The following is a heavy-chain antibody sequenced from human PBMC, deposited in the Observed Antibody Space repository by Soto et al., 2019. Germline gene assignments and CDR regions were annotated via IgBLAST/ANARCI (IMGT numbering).Heavy chain of an antibody. D-gene: IGHD1-1*01. CDR1: GFTSNDFA. Sequence: GGSLRLSCAASGFTSNDFAMDWVRQAPGKGLEWVSAISGTGGTTFYADSVKGRFTISRDNSKNTLYLQMSSLRADDTAVYYCAKAVPTAKFFDPWGQGTLVTVSS. J-gene: IGHJ5*02. CDR2: ISGTGGTT. CDR3: AKAVPTAKFFDP. V-gene: IGHV3-23*01.